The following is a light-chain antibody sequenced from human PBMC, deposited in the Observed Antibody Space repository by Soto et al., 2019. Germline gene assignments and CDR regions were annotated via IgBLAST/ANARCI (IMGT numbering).Light chain of an antibody. Sequence: EIVLTQSPDTLSVSPGDGAILSCWASQSIRTNVAWYQQKPGQAPRLLIYGASTRATGIPARFSGSGSGTEFTLTISSLQSEDFAVYFCHQYNNWWTFGQGTKVEIK. J-gene: IGKJ1*01. V-gene: IGKV3-15*01. CDR3: HQYNNWWT. CDR1: QSIRTN. CDR2: GAS.